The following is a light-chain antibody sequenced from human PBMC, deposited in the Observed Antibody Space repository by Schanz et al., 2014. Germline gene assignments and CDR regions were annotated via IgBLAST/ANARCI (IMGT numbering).Light chain of an antibody. CDR1: RSNIGSNS. CDR3: ASWDDSLNAWV. Sequence: QSVLAQPPSASETPGQRVSISCSGGRSNIGSNSVNWYQQLPGTAPKLVIYSNNRRPSGVPDRFSGSKSGTSASLAISGLQSEDEADYYCASWDDSLNAWVFGGGTKVTVL. V-gene: IGLV1-44*01. CDR2: SNN. J-gene: IGLJ3*02.